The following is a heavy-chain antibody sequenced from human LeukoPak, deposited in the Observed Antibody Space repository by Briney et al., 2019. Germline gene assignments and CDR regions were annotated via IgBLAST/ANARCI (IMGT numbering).Heavy chain of an antibody. J-gene: IGHJ3*02. CDR2: IYPGDSDT. V-gene: IGHV5-51*01. D-gene: IGHD4-23*01. CDR3: ARHRRATVVTDAFDI. Sequence: GGSLKISFQGPGYRFTSYWIGWVRPMPGKGLGWMGIIYPGDSDTRYSPSFQGQVTISADKSISTAYLQWSSLKASDTAMYYCARHRRATVVTDAFDIWGQGTMVTVSS. CDR1: GYRFTSYW.